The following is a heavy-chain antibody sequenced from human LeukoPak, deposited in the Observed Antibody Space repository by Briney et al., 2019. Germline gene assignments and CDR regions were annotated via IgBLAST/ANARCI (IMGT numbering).Heavy chain of an antibody. Sequence: GGSLRLSCAASGFTFNNYALTWVRQTPGKGLECVSAISGDGVSPYYADSVRGRFTISRDNSKNTLYLQMNSLRVEDTTVYFCARDPGAFPYFFDCWGQGTLVTVSS. D-gene: IGHD4/OR15-4a*01. CDR3: ARDPGAFPYFFDC. CDR2: ISGDGVSP. V-gene: IGHV3-23*01. CDR1: GFTFNNYA. J-gene: IGHJ4*02.